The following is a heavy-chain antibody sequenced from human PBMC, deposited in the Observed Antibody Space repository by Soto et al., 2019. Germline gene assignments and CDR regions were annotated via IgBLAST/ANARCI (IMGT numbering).Heavy chain of an antibody. CDR1: GFAFNIYA. V-gene: IGHV3-30-3*01. Sequence: GGSLRLSCAASGFAFNIYAIHWVRQALGKGLEWVAVISHDGTNRYYTDSVRGRFTISRDNSKNTVYLEMDSLRADDTAVYYCARSSGVPTPDFDYWGQGTLVTVSS. D-gene: IGHD3-3*01. CDR3: ARSSGVPTPDFDY. CDR2: ISHDGTNR. J-gene: IGHJ4*02.